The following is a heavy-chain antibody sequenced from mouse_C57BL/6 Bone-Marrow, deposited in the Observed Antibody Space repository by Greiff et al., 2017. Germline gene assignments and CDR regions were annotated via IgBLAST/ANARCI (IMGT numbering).Heavy chain of an antibody. Sequence: QVQLQQPGAELVKPGASVKLSCKASGYTFTSYWMQWVKQRPGQGLEWIGAIDPTDSYTNYKQKLKGKATLTVDTSSSTAYMQRSSLTSEDSAVYYCARETTVVDWYFDVWGTGNTVTVSS. CDR3: ARETTVVDWYFDV. V-gene: IGHV1-50*01. CDR1: GYTFTSYW. D-gene: IGHD1-1*01. J-gene: IGHJ1*03. CDR2: IDPTDSYT.